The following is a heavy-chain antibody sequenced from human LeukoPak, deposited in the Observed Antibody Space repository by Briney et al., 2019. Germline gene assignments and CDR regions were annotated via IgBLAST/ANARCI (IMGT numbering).Heavy chain of an antibody. CDR2: IYYSGST. D-gene: IGHD5-12*01. CDR1: GGSFSGYY. J-gene: IGHJ4*02. V-gene: IGHV4-59*01. Sequence: SETLSLTCAVYGGSFSGYYWSWIRQPPGKGLEWIGYIYYSGSTNYNPSLKSRVTISVDTSKNQFSLRLSSVTAADTAVYYCARVTGYMVEDYFDYWGQGTLVTVSS. CDR3: ARVTGYMVEDYFDY.